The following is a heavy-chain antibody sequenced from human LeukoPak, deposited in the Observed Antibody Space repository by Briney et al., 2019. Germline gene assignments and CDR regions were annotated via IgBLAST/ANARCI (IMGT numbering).Heavy chain of an antibody. D-gene: IGHD6-13*01. CDR3: AREGQQQLVWNYYYMDV. CDR1: GGSVSSYY. Sequence: ASEALSLTCTVSGGSVSSYYWSWIRQSPGKGLEWIGYIYTSGSTNYNPSLKSRVTISVDTSKNQFSLKLSSVTAADTAVYYCAREGQQQLVWNYYYMDVWGKGTTVTVSS. V-gene: IGHV4-4*09. CDR2: IYTSGST. J-gene: IGHJ6*03.